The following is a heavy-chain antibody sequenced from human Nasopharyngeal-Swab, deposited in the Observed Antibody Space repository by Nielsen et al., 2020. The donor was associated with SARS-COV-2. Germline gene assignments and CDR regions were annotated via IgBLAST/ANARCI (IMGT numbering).Heavy chain of an antibody. J-gene: IGHJ4*02. Sequence: GGSLRLSCAASGFTFSRYWMHWVRLPPGKGLEWVSQIDVDGRRTTYADSVKGRFTISRDNAENTLYLQMNSLRAEDTAVYYCVRGGLGTGLENWGQGTLVTVSS. V-gene: IGHV3-74*01. CDR1: GFTFSRYW. D-gene: IGHD1-14*01. CDR2: IDVDGRRT. CDR3: VRGGLGTGLEN.